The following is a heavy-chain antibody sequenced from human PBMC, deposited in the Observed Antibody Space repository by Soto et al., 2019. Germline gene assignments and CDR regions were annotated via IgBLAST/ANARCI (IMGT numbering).Heavy chain of an antibody. CDR2: IIPVFGAA. CDR1: GATLNSFINYG. V-gene: IGHV1-69*12. D-gene: IGHD5-12*01. Sequence: QVQLVQSGAEVKKPGSSVRVSCKASGATLNSFINYGITWVRQAPGQGLEYMGGIIPVFGAANHAQKFQGRVTISADDSTRTVNLELRSLRSSDTAVYYCAGGAATKILVLKFDALEIWGKGTMVTVSS. CDR3: AGGAATKILVLKFDALEI. J-gene: IGHJ3*02.